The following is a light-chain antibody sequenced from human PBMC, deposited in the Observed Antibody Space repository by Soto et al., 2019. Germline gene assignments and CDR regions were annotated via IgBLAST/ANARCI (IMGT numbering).Light chain of an antibody. Sequence: ETVMTQSLVTLSVSPGERATLSCRASQSVTSNLAWYQQQPGQAPRLLIYDASTRATGVPARFSGSGSGTEFTLSISSLQSEDSAVYYCQQYNNWPLTFGGGTKVDIK. CDR2: DAS. V-gene: IGKV3-15*01. J-gene: IGKJ4*01. CDR3: QQYNNWPLT. CDR1: QSVTSN.